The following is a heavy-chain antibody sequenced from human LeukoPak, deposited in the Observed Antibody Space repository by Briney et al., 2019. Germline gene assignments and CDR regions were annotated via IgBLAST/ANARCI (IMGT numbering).Heavy chain of an antibody. D-gene: IGHD6-19*01. CDR3: ARGDGRGRSDGAT. V-gene: IGHV3-7*01. CDR2: INRDETDI. J-gene: IGHJ1*01. Sequence: GGSLRLSCAASGFTFSDHYMDWVRQAPGKGLEWVAIINRDETDIYYVDSVKGRFTISRDNAKSSLFLEMNSLRVEDTGVYYCARGDGRGRSDGATWGPGTLVTVSS. CDR1: GFTFSDHY.